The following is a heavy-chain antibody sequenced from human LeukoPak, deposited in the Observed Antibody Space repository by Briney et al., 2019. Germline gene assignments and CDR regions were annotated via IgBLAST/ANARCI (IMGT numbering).Heavy chain of an antibody. Sequence: SETLSLTCTVSSGSISSGSNYWSRIRRPAGKGLEWIGRIYTSGSTNYNPSLKSRVTISVDTSKNQFSLKLSSVTAADTAVYYCARELPYCGRDCYSGWFDPWGQGTPVTVSS. V-gene: IGHV4-61*02. CDR2: IYTSGST. D-gene: IGHD2-21*02. J-gene: IGHJ5*02. CDR1: SGSISSGSNY. CDR3: ARELPYCGRDCYSGWFDP.